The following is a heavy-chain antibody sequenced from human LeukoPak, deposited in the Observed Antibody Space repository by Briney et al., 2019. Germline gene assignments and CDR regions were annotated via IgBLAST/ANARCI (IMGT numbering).Heavy chain of an antibody. D-gene: IGHD6-19*01. CDR2: IYYSGST. CDR1: GGSISSYY. J-gene: IGHJ3*02. V-gene: IGHV4-59*12. Sequence: SETLSLTCTVSGGSISSYYRSWIRQPPGKGLEWVGYIYYSGSTNYNPSLKSRVTISVDTSKNQFSLKLSSVTAADTAGYYCARSSGWLHDAFDIWGQGTMVTVSS. CDR3: ARSSGWLHDAFDI.